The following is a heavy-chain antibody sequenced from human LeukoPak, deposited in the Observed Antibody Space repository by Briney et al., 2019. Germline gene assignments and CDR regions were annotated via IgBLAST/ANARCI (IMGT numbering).Heavy chain of an antibody. V-gene: IGHV1-69*13. CDR2: IIPIFGTA. Sequence: ASVKVSCKASGGTFSSYAISWVRQAPGQGLEWMGGIIPIFGTANYAQKFQGRDTITADESTSTAYMELSSLRSDDTAVYYCARGGGYCSSTSCYTGLIRGWFDPWGQGTLVTVSS. J-gene: IGHJ5*02. CDR3: ARGGGYCSSTSCYTGLIRGWFDP. D-gene: IGHD2-2*02. CDR1: GGTFSSYA.